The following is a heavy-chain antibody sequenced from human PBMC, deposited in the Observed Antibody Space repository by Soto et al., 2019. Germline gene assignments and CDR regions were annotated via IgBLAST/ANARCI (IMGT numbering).Heavy chain of an antibody. D-gene: IGHD5-18*01. CDR3: ARGIQLRDWYFDL. J-gene: IGHJ2*01. V-gene: IGHV3-33*01. Sequence: GGSLRLSCAASGFTFSSYGMHWVRQAPGKGLEWVAVIWYDGSNKYYADSVKGRFTISRDNSKNTLYLQMNSLRAEDTAVYYCARGIQLRDWYFDLWGRGTLVTVSS. CDR2: IWYDGSNK. CDR1: GFTFSSYG.